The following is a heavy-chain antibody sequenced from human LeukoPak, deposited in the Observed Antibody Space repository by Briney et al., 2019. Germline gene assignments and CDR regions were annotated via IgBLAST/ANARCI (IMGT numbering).Heavy chain of an antibody. CDR2: IYYSGST. CDR1: GDSISNYY. V-gene: IGHV4-59*01. CDR3: ARGAYCGGDCFYYFDY. Sequence: SETLSLTCTVSGDSISNYYWNRIRQPPGKGLEWIGYIYYSGSTKYNPSLKSRVTISVDTSKNQFSLKLSSVTAADTAVYYCARGAYCGGDCFYYFDYWGQGTLVTVSS. D-gene: IGHD2-21*01. J-gene: IGHJ4*02.